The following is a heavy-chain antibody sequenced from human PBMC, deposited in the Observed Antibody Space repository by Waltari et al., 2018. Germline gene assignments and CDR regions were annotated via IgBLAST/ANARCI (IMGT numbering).Heavy chain of an antibody. D-gene: IGHD2-2*01. CDR3: ARDPYCSSTSCLTYGMDV. CDR1: GGTFSSYA. V-gene: IGHV1-69*01. CDR2: IIPIFGTA. J-gene: IGHJ6*02. Sequence: QVQLVQSGAEVKKPGSSVKVSCKASGGTFSSYANSWVRPASGQGLEWMGGIIPIFGTANYAQKFQGRVTITADESTSTAYMELSSLRSEDTAVYYCARDPYCSSTSCLTYGMDVWGQGTTVTVSS.